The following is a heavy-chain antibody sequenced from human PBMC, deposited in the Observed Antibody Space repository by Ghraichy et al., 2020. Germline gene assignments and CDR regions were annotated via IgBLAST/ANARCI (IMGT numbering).Heavy chain of an antibody. D-gene: IGHD4-17*01. J-gene: IGHJ4*02. V-gene: IGHV3-9*01. CDR1: GFTFDDYA. Sequence: GGSLRLSCAASGFTFDDYAMHWVRQAPGKGLEWVSGISWNSGSIGYADSVKGRFTISRDNAKNSLYLQMNSLRAEDTALYYCAKDANDYGDYVGHPFDYWGQGTLVTVSS. CDR2: ISWNSGSI. CDR3: AKDANDYGDYVGHPFDY.